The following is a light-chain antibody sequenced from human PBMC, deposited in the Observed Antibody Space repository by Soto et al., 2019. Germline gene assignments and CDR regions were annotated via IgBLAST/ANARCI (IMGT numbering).Light chain of an antibody. Sequence: EIVMTQSPATLSVSPGERATLSCRASQSVSTNLAWYQQKPGQAPRLLIYGASNRATGFPARFSGSGSGTEFTLTFSSLQSEDVAIYYCQQYNNWPITFGQGTRLDIK. CDR2: GAS. CDR3: QQYNNWPIT. CDR1: QSVSTN. V-gene: IGKV3-15*01. J-gene: IGKJ5*01.